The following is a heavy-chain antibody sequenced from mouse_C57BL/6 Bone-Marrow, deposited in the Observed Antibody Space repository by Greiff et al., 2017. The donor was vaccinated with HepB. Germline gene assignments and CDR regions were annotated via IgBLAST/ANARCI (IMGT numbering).Heavy chain of an antibody. CDR3: ARRYYGNYGWFAY. CDR1: GFTFSDYY. CDR2: ISNGGGST. V-gene: IGHV5-12*01. J-gene: IGHJ3*01. Sequence: DVMLVESGGGLVQPGGSLKLSCAASGFTFSDYYMYWVRQTPEKRLEWVAYISNGGGSTYYPDTVKGRFTISRDNAKNTLYLQISRLKSEDTAMYYCARRYYGNYGWFAYWGQGTLVTVSA. D-gene: IGHD2-1*01.